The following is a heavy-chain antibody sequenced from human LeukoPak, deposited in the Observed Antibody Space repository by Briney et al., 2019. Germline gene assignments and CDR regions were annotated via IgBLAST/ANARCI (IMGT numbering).Heavy chain of an antibody. CDR2: IFYSGST. J-gene: IGHJ4*02. D-gene: IGHD3-22*01. V-gene: IGHV4-59*01. CDR3: ARASDSGGYYSYYFDY. Sequence: SETLSLTCTVSGGSISSYYWSWIRQPPGKGLEWIGYIFYSGSTNYNPSLKSRVTLSVDTSKNQFSLKLTSVTAADTAVYYCARASDSGGYYSYYFDYWGQGTLVTVSS. CDR1: GGSISSYY.